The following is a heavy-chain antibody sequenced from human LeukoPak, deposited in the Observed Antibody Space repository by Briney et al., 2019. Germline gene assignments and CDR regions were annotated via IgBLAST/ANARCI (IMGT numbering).Heavy chain of an antibody. CDR3: ARALCINGICEWFDP. V-gene: IGHV4-61*02. CDR2: IETSGST. CDR1: GASISSGGYF. Sequence: SETLSLTCTVSGASISSGGYFWSWIRQPAGKGVEWIGRIETSGSTYYNPSLKSRVTISVDTSKNQFSLKLRSVTAADTAVYYCARALCINGICEWFDPWGQGTLVTVSS. J-gene: IGHJ5*02. D-gene: IGHD2-8*01.